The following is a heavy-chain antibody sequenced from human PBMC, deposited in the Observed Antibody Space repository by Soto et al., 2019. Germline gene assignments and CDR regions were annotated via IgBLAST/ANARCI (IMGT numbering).Heavy chain of an antibody. Sequence: QITLKASGPTLVKPTQTLTLTCTFSGFSLRTSGAGVGWIRHPPGKALEWLALIYWNDDKHYSPSLRSRLTITQDTSKNRVVLSMANMDAVDTATYYCAHAARYYDVSSGYRAEFDYWGQGTLVTVSS. D-gene: IGHD3-3*01. CDR3: AHAARYYDVSSGYRAEFDY. CDR2: IYWNDDK. J-gene: IGHJ4*02. V-gene: IGHV2-5*01. CDR1: GFSLRTSGAG.